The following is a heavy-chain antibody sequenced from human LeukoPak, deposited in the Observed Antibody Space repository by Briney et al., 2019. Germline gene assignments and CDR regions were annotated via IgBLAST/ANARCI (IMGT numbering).Heavy chain of an antibody. Sequence: SETLSLTCAVYGGSFSGYYWSWIRQPPGKGLGWIGEINHSGSTNYNPSLKSRVTISVDTSKNQFSLKLSSVTAADTAVYYCASQAAAGKASFDYWGQGTLVTVSS. CDR1: GGSFSGYY. J-gene: IGHJ4*02. CDR3: ASQAAAGKASFDY. D-gene: IGHD6-13*01. V-gene: IGHV4-34*01. CDR2: INHSGST.